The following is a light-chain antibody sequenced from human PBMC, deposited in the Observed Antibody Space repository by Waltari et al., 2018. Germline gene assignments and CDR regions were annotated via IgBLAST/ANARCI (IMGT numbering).Light chain of an antibody. Sequence: EIVLTQSPGTLSLSPGDRATPSCRTSQSVGRTLAWYQQKPGQAPRILIYGASIRATGISDRFSGSGSGTDFSLTISRLEPEDFAVYYCQHYVRLPVTFGQGTKVEIK. CDR2: GAS. V-gene: IGKV3-20*01. CDR1: QSVGRT. CDR3: QHYVRLPVT. J-gene: IGKJ1*01.